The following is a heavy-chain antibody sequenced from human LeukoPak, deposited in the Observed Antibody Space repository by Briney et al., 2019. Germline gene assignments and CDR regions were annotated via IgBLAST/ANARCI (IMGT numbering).Heavy chain of an antibody. V-gene: IGHV3-7*01. CDR1: GFTFGNFW. CDR3: TRDGQARYDYYSDY. Sequence: GGSLRLSCAASGFTFGNFWMSWVRQAPGTGLEWVANINQDGRQIYFVDSMKGRFTISGDNAKNSLYLHMNSLRAEDTAVYYCTRDGQARYDYYSDYWGQGTLVTVSS. J-gene: IGHJ4*02. CDR2: INQDGRQI. D-gene: IGHD3-3*01.